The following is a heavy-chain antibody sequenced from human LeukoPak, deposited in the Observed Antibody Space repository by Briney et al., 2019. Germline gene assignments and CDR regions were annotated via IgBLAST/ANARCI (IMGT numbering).Heavy chain of an antibody. V-gene: IGHV3-30*04. CDR1: GFTFSNYA. CDR2: ISYDGSSQ. CDR3: ARSPRGYSFYFDY. D-gene: IGHD3-22*01. J-gene: IGHJ4*02. Sequence: GGSLRLPCAASGFTFSNYAMHWVRQAPGKGLEWVAVISYDGSSQSYGDPVKGRFTICRDNTKNSLYLQMDSLRAEDTAVYYCARSPRGYSFYFDYWGQGTPVTVSS.